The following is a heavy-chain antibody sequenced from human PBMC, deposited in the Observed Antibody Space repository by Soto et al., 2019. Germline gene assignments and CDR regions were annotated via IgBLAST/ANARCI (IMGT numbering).Heavy chain of an antibody. Sequence: GASVKVSCKASGYTFTSYYMHWVRQAPGQGLEWMGIINPSGGSTSYARKFQGRVTMTRDTSTSTVYMELSSLRSEDTAVYYCARDIPPFYDFWSGYYPYEGYGMDVWGQGTTVTVSS. CDR3: ARDIPPFYDFWSGYYPYEGYGMDV. CDR1: GYTFTSYY. J-gene: IGHJ6*02. V-gene: IGHV1-46*01. D-gene: IGHD3-3*01. CDR2: INPSGGST.